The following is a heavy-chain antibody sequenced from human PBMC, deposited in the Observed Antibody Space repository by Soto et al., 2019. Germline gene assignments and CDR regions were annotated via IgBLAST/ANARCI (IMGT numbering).Heavy chain of an antibody. CDR1: GDSVTRSRYY. J-gene: IGHJ5*02. Sequence: TLSLTCTVSGDSVTRSRYYWGWIRQPPGKGLEWIGSIYYSGSTYYNPSLKSRITISIDTSKNQISLNMNSMTAADTAVYYCATEGGVVDANWFGPWGQGTLVT. CDR2: IYYSGST. CDR3: ATEGGVVDANWFGP. D-gene: IGHD3-22*01. V-gene: IGHV4-39*02.